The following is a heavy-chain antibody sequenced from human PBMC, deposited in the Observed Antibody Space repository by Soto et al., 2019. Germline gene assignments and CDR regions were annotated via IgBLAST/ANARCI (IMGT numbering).Heavy chain of an antibody. Sequence: GGSLRLCCAGSGFIFSSYTIHWVRQAPGKGLEWVAVISSDGSNKDYADSVKGRLTISRDNSKNKMYLQMNSLRSDDTAVYYCARAALTSGGNSVFDYWRQGTVVTVS. CDR1: GFIFSSYT. D-gene: IGHD2-21*02. CDR3: ARAALTSGGNSVFDY. V-gene: IGHV3-30-3*01. J-gene: IGHJ4*02. CDR2: ISSDGSNK.